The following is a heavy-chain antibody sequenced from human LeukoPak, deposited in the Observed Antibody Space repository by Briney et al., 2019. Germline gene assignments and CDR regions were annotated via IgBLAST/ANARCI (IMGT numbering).Heavy chain of an antibody. CDR1: GFTFEKYV. CDR2: IYGSGVSI. V-gene: IGHV3-23*01. D-gene: IGHD3-16*02. J-gene: IGHJ4*02. CDR3: AKDLGWELSAEAC. Sequence: GGSLRLSCFASGFTFEKYVMNWVRQAPGKGLEWLATIYGSGVSISYADSVKGRFTISRDNSKNTLYLQMNSLRAEDTAMYFCAKDLGWELSAEACWGQGILVTVSS.